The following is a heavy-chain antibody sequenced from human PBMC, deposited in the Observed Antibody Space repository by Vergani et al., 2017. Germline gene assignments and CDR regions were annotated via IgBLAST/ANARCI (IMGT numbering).Heavy chain of an antibody. D-gene: IGHD2-21*01. V-gene: IGHV3-23*04. J-gene: IGHJ6*02. CDR3: AKARDPNCKGGNCYSYYYGLDL. CDR1: GFTFSSYA. Sequence: EVQLVESGGNLIQPGGSLRLSCGASGFTFSSYAMTWVRLAPGKGLQWVSAISGSGGNTFYTDSVKGRFTISRDNSKDTLYLQMNSLRVEDTAIYYCAKARDPNCKGGNCYSYYYGLDLWGQGTTVTVSS. CDR2: ISGSGGNT.